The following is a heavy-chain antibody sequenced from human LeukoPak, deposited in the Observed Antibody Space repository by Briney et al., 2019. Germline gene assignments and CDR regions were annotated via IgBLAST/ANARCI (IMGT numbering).Heavy chain of an antibody. J-gene: IGHJ5*02. CDR2: VELSGRT. V-gene: IGHV4-4*02. D-gene: IGHD6-13*01. CDR3: AREGKTIAAPTT. Sequence: PSGTLSLTCGVSGGSISSTNWWTWVRQPPGEGLEWIGEVELSGRTNYNPSLESRVTISVDMSANHISLKLTSVTAADTAVYYCAREGKTIAAPTTWGQGTLVTVSS. CDR1: GGSISSTNW.